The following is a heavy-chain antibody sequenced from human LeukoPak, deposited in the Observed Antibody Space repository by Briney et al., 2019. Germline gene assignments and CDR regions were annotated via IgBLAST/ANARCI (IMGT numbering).Heavy chain of an antibody. V-gene: IGHV1-18*01. CDR2: ISAYNGNT. Sequence: ASVKVSCKASGYTFTSYGISWVRQDPGQGLEWMGWISAYNGNTNYAQKLQGRVTMTTDTSTSTAYMELRSLRSDDTAVYYCARDTYYYDSSGYYYGGYWGQGTLVTVSS. J-gene: IGHJ4*02. D-gene: IGHD3-22*01. CDR3: ARDTYYYDSSGYYYGGY. CDR1: GYTFTSYG.